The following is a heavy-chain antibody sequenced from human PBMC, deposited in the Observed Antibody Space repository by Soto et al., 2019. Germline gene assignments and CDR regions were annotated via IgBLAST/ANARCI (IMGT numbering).Heavy chain of an antibody. CDR3: ARMARGANSAYYPYMDV. Sequence: QVQLVQSGAELKKPGASVKVSCQASGYTFTSHGLSWVRQAPGQGLEWMGWISAYNGDTNYAQKLQGRVTVTTDTSTSTAYMELRSLRSEDTAVDYCARMARGANSAYYPYMDVWGKGTTVTFSS. CDR1: GYTFTSHG. V-gene: IGHV1-18*01. D-gene: IGHD3-10*01. J-gene: IGHJ6*03. CDR2: ISAYNGDT.